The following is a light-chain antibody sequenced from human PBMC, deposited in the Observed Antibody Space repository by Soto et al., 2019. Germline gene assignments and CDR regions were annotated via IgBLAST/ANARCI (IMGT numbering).Light chain of an antibody. J-gene: IGKJ1*01. CDR2: GAS. V-gene: IGKV3-20*01. CDR1: QSVSSSY. CDR3: QQYGSSSWT. Sequence: EIVLTQSPGTLSLSPGERATLSCRASQSVSSSYLVWYQQTPGQAPRLLMYGASTRATGIPDRFSGSGSGTDFTLTTTRLEPEDFAVYYCQQYGSSSWTFGQGTKVDIK.